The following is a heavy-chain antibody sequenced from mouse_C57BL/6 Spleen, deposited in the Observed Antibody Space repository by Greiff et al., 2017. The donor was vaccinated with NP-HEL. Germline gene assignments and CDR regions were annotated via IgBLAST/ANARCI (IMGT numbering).Heavy chain of an antibody. CDR2: IYPGDGDT. J-gene: IGHJ3*01. V-gene: IGHV1-80*01. CDR3: AREAYGNTWFAY. Sequence: QVQLKQSGAELVKPGASVKISCKASGYAFSSYWMNWVKQRPGKGLEWIGQIYPGDGDTNYNGKFKGKATLTADKSSSTAYMQLSSLTSEDSAVYFCAREAYGNTWFAYWGQGTLVTVSA. CDR1: GYAFSSYW. D-gene: IGHD2-1*01.